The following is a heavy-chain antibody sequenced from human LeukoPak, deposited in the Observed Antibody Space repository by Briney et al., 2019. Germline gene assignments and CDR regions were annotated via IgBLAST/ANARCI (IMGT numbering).Heavy chain of an antibody. Sequence: GGSLRLSCAASGFTFSSYSMTWVRQAPGQGLEWVSSISGSGGSTYHADSVKGRFTISRDIFKNTLYLQMNSLRAEDTAAYYCAKSRASSGVAPAGYDYWGQGTLVTVSS. D-gene: IGHD6-13*01. V-gene: IGHV3-23*01. CDR1: GFTFSSYS. CDR2: ISGSGGST. CDR3: AKSRASSGVAPAGYDY. J-gene: IGHJ4*02.